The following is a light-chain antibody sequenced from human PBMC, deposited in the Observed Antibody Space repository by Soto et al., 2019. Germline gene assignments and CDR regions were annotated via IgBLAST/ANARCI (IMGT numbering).Light chain of an antibody. CDR3: QQSYSTPRT. Sequence: DIQMTQSPSSLSASVGDRVTITSRASQSISSYLNWYQQKPGKAPKLLIYAASSLQSGVPSRFSGSGSGTDFTLTISSLQPEDFATYYCQQSYSTPRTFGQGTKVKIK. J-gene: IGKJ1*01. CDR2: AAS. V-gene: IGKV1-39*01. CDR1: QSISSY.